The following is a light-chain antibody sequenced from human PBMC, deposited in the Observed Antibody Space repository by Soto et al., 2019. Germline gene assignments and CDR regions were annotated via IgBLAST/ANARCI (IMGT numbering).Light chain of an antibody. V-gene: IGLV4-69*01. J-gene: IGLJ2*01. CDR3: QTWGSGIVV. CDR2: LNSDGSH. Sequence: QPVLTQSPSASASLGASVKLTCTLSSGHSNYAIAWHQQQSEKGPRYLMKLNSDGSHSKGDGIPDRFSGSSSGAERYLTISCLQYEDEADYYCQTWGSGIVVFGGGTKLTVL. CDR1: SGHSNYA.